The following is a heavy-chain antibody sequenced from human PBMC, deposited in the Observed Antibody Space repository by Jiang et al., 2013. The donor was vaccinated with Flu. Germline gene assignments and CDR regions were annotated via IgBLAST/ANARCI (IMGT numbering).Heavy chain of an antibody. D-gene: IGHD3-10*01. J-gene: IGHJ6*02. CDR2: IHPVDSDT. CDR1: GYSFSKYW. V-gene: IGHV5-51*03. Sequence: AEVKKPGESLKISCEGSGYSFSKYWIGWARQMPGKGLEWMGVIHPVDSDTRYSPSFQGQVTISADKSINTAYLQWSSLKASDTAMYYCARRGAGSYGMDVWGQGTSVTVSS. CDR3: ARRGAGSYGMDV.